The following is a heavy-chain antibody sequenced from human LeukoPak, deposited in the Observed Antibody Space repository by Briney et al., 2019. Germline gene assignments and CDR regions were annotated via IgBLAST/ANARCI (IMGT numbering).Heavy chain of an antibody. CDR3: ARGRRCSSTSCYARTTPYYYYYGMDV. CDR2: IYPGDSDT. D-gene: IGHD2-2*01. CDR1: GYSFTSYW. J-gene: IGHJ6*02. V-gene: IGHV5-51*01. Sequence: GESLKISCKGSGYSFTSYWIGWVRQMPGKGPEWMGIIYPGDSDTRYSPSFQGQATISADKSISTAYLQWSSLKASDTAMYYCARGRRCSSTSCYARTTPYYYYYGMDVWGQGTTVTVSS.